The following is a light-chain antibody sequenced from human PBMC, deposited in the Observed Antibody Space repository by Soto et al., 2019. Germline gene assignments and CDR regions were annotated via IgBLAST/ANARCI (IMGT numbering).Light chain of an antibody. J-gene: IGKJ1*01. Sequence: ERVMTQSPATLSVSPGERATLSCRASQSVSSNLAWYQQKPGQAPRLLIYGASTRATGIPARFSGSGSGTEFTLTISRLQSEDFAVYYCQQYNNWPWTFXQGTKVDIK. CDR1: QSVSSN. V-gene: IGKV3-15*01. CDR2: GAS. CDR3: QQYNNWPWT.